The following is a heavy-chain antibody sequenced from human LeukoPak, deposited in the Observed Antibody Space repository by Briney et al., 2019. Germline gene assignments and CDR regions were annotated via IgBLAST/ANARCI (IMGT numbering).Heavy chain of an antibody. D-gene: IGHD6-13*01. Sequence: SETLSLTCAVSGGSISSSNWWSWVRQPPGKGLEWIGEIYHSGSTNYNPSLKSRVTISVDKSKNQFSLKLSSVTAADTAVYYCARVTAGQSYYFDYWGQGTLVTVSS. V-gene: IGHV4-4*02. CDR3: ARVTAGQSYYFDY. J-gene: IGHJ4*02. CDR2: IYHSGST. CDR1: GGSISSSNW.